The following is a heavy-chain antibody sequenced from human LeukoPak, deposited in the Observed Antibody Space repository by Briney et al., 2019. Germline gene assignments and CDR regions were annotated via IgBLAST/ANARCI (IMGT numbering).Heavy chain of an antibody. CDR1: GDSVSRSDSY. Sequence: SETLSLTCSVSGDSVSRSDSYWDWIRQPPGKGLEWIGTIYYSGRTYYSPSLKSRVTMSVDPSNNQFSLTLRSVTAADTAVYYCARRRYYHGSGYLDWGQGTLLSVSS. CDR3: ARRRYYHGSGYLD. D-gene: IGHD3-22*01. CDR2: IYYSGRT. V-gene: IGHV4-39*01. J-gene: IGHJ1*01.